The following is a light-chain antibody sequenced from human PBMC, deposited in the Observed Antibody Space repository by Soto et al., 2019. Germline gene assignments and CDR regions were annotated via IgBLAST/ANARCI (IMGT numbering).Light chain of an antibody. CDR3: QHVYSYPLT. CDR2: GAS. Sequence: DIQLTQSPSFLSASVGDRVTITCRASQGINHYVAWYQQKPGKAPKCLIYGASALQSGVPSRFSGSGSWAEFTLSISSLQPGDFATYYCQHVYSYPLTFGGGTRVEI. J-gene: IGKJ4*01. CDR1: QGINHY. V-gene: IGKV1-9*01.